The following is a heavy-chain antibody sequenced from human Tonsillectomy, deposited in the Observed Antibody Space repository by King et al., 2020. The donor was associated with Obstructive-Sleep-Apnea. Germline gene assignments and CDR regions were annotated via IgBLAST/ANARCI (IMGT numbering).Heavy chain of an antibody. D-gene: IGHD3-22*01. V-gene: IGHV4-30-4*01. J-gene: IGHJ4*02. CDR3: ASNYFDSSGYYKGDY. CDR2: IYYSWST. CDR1: GGSISSGDYY. Sequence: QLQESGPGLVKPSQTLSLTCTVSGGSISSGDYYWNWIRQPPGKGLEWIGYIYYSWSTYSNPSLKSRVTISVDTSKNQFSLELSSVTAADTAVYYCASNYFDSSGYYKGDYWGQGTLVTVSS.